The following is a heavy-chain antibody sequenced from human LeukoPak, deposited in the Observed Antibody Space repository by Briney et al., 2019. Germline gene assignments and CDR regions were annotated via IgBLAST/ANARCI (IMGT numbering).Heavy chain of an antibody. D-gene: IGHD5-12*01. CDR1: GGSISSSGYY. V-gene: IGHV4-39*01. J-gene: IGHJ4*02. CDR3: ARRRIVATIDF. Sequence: SQTLSLTCGVSGGSISSSGYYWAWIRQPPGTGLEWIGSISYTGTTYYNPSLKSRLTISADRAKNQFSLKLPSVTAADKAVYYCARRRIVATIDFWGQGTLVTVSS. CDR2: ISYTGTT.